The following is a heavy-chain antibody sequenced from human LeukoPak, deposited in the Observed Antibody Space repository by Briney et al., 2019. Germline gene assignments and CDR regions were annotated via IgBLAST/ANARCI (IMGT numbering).Heavy chain of an antibody. Sequence: LETLSLTCTVSGGSIGSSSYYWGWIRQPPGKGLEWIGNVYYNGSTYYNPSLKSRVTISVDTSKNQFSLKLSSVTAADTAVYYCARGSSRGGWFDPWGQGTLVTVSS. CDR2: VYYNGST. J-gene: IGHJ5*02. CDR3: ARGSSRGGWFDP. D-gene: IGHD3-10*01. V-gene: IGHV4-39*07. CDR1: GGSIGSSSYY.